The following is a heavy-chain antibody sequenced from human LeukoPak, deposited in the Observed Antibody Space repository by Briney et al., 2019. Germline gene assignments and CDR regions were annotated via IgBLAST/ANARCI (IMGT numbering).Heavy chain of an antibody. V-gene: IGHV1-69*04. CDR3: ARAKVWDCSSASCFLDY. J-gene: IGHJ4*02. D-gene: IGHD2-2*01. CDR1: GGTFSTYA. CDR2: TIPILDIT. Sequence: PSVKVSCKSSGGTFSTYAISWVRPAPEQGLEWLGRTIPILDITNYAQKFQGRVTILADKSTSRVYMELSSLRSDDTAVYYCARAKVWDCSSASCFLDYWGQGTLVTVSS.